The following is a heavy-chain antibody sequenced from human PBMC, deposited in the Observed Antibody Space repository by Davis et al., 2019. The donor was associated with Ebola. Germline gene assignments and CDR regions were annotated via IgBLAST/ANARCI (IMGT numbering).Heavy chain of an antibody. V-gene: IGHV1-46*01. CDR2: INPSGGST. CDR1: GYTFTSYY. CDR3: ARGGESLLHYYYYGMDV. Sequence: ASVTVSCQASGYTFTSYYMHWVRKAPGQGLEWMGIINPSGGSTSYAQKFQGRVTMTRDTSTSTVYMELSSLRSEDTAVYYCARGGESLLHYYYYGMDVWGQGTTVTVSS. J-gene: IGHJ6*02.